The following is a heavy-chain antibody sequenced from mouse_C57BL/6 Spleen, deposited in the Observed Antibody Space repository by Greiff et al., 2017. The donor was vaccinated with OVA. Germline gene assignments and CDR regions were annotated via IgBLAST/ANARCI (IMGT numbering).Heavy chain of an antibody. CDR3: ARDAYSNYGYFDY. D-gene: IGHD2-5*01. Sequence: EVKLVESGGGLVKPGGSLKLSCAASGFTFSSYAMSWVRQTPEKRLEWVATISDGGSYTYYPDNVKGRFTISRDNAKNNLYLQMSHLKSEDTAMYYCARDAYSNYGYFDYWGQGTTLTVSS. CDR1: GFTFSSYA. J-gene: IGHJ2*01. V-gene: IGHV5-4*01. CDR2: ISDGGSYT.